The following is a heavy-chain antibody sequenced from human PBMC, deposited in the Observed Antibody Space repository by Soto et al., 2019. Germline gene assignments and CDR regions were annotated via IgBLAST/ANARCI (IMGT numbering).Heavy chain of an antibody. CDR3: ARVNNYGSSGYYPN. CDR2: ISGGGGTT. D-gene: IGHD3-22*01. CDR1: GFTFNSYA. Sequence: GGSLSLSCAASGFTFNSYAMSWVRQAPGKGLEWVSAISGGGGTTYYADSVKGRFTISRDNSKNTLYLQMNSLRAEDTAVYFCARVNNYGSSGYYPNWGQGTLVTVSS. V-gene: IGHV3-23*01. J-gene: IGHJ4*02.